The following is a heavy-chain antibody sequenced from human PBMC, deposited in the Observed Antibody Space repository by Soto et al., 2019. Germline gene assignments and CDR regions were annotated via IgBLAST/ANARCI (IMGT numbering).Heavy chain of an antibody. J-gene: IGHJ6*02. CDR1: CGSISSYY. V-gene: IGHV4-59*08. CDR2: IYYRVIT. D-gene: IGHD5-18*01. CDR3: ARASPVVTDV. Sequence: SETLSLTCIAACGSISSYYWSWIRQPPGKGLYCIGYIYYRVITDXXRSLRSLXXLSVDRSNGQXSLKRXALAAAHTAVYYCARASPVVTDVWRQGTTVTASS.